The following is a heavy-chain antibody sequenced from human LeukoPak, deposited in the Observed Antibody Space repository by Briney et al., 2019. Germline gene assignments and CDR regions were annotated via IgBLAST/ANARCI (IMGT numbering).Heavy chain of an antibody. J-gene: IGHJ6*02. V-gene: IGHV3-9*01. CDR3: AKTKVAAAGPYYYYYGMDV. D-gene: IGHD6-13*01. CDR2: ISWNSGSI. Sequence: GRSLRLSCAASGFTFDDYAMHWVRQAPGKGLEWVSGISWNSGSIGYADSVKGRFTISRDNAKNSLYLQMNSLRAEDTALYYCAKTKVAAAGPYYYYYGMDVWGQGTTVTVSS. CDR1: GFTFDDYA.